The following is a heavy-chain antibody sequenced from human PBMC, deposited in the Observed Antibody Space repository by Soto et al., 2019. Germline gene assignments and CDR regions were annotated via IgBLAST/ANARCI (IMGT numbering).Heavy chain of an antibody. D-gene: IGHD3-3*01. Sequence: PGGSLRLSCAASGFTFSSYSMNWVRQAPGKGLEWVSSISSSSSYIYYADSVKGRFTISRDNAKNSLYLQMNSLRAEDTAVYYCARAAPYYDFWSGYYQNYYYYGMDVWGQGTTVTAP. CDR3: ARAAPYYDFWSGYYQNYYYYGMDV. CDR1: GFTFSSYS. CDR2: ISSSSSYI. V-gene: IGHV3-21*01. J-gene: IGHJ6*02.